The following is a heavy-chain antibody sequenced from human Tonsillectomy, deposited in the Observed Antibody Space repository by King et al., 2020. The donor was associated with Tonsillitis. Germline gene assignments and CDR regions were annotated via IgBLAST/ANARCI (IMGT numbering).Heavy chain of an antibody. J-gene: IGHJ4*02. CDR2: IYHSGST. D-gene: IGHD1-14*01. Sequence: MQLQESGPGLVKPSGTLSLTCAVSGGSISSNNWWSWVRQPPGKGLEWIGEIYHSGSTNYTPSLKSRVTISVDKSNNQFSLKLNSVTAADTAVYYCARVRGITGTKFDYWGRGTLVTVSS. CDR3: ARVRGITGTKFDY. CDR1: GGSISSNNW. V-gene: IGHV4-4*02.